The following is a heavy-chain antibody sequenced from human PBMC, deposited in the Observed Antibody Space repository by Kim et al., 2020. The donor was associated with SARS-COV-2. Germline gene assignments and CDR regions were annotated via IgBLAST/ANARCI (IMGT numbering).Heavy chain of an antibody. CDR3: ARDRRGRGVIDD. D-gene: IGHD3-10*01. V-gene: IGHV3-30*07. J-gene: IGHJ4*02. Sequence: YGDSGEGRFTVTSDDSKNPLYLQMTSLRAEDTAVYYCARDRRGRGVIDDWGQGTLVTVSS.